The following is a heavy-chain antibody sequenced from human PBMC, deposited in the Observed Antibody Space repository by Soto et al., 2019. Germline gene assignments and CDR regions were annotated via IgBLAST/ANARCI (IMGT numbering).Heavy chain of an antibody. D-gene: IGHD2-8*01. CDR3: ARCMGYYYYGMDV. Sequence: SETLSLTCTVSGGSISSSSYYWGWIRQPPGKGLEWIGSIYYSGSTYYNPTLKSRVTISVDTSKNQFSLKLSSVTAADTAVYYCARCMGYYYYGMDVWRQGTKVTVSS. CDR1: GGSISSSSYY. CDR2: IYYSGST. J-gene: IGHJ6*02. V-gene: IGHV4-39*01.